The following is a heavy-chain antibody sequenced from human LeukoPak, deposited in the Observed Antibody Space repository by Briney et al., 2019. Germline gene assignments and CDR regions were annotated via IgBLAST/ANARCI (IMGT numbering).Heavy chain of an antibody. J-gene: IGHJ4*02. V-gene: IGHV3-21*01. D-gene: IGHD6-13*01. CDR2: ISSSSSYI. CDR3: ARAAAAAGSWDY. CDR1: GFTFSSYS. Sequence: GGSLRLSCAASGFTFSSYSMNWVRQAPGKGLEWVSSISSSSSYIYYADSVKGRFTISRDNAKNSLYLQMNSLRAEDTAMYYCARAAAAAGSWDYWGQGTLVTVSS.